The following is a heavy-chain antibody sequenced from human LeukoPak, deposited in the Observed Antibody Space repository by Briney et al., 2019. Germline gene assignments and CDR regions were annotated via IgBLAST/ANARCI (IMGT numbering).Heavy chain of an antibody. CDR3: ARDFEIDYGSGRYAYYFDY. CDR2: ISWGGGST. J-gene: IGHJ4*02. Sequence: GGSLRLSCAASGFTFDDYTMHWVRQAPGKGLEWVSLISWGGGSTYYADSVKGRFTMSRDNSKNTLYLQMNSLRADDTAVYYCARDFEIDYGSGRYAYYFDYWGQGTLVTVSS. D-gene: IGHD3-10*01. V-gene: IGHV3-43*01. CDR1: GFTFDDYT.